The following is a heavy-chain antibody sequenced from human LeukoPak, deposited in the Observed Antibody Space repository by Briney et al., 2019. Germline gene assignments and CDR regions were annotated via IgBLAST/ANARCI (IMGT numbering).Heavy chain of an antibody. Sequence: GASVKVSCKASGGTFSSYAISWVRQAPGQGLEWMGWINPNSGGTNYAQKFQGRVTMTRDTSISTAYMELSRLRSDDTAVYYCARGPGRTYYYGSGSSEVAFDIWGQGTMVTVSS. D-gene: IGHD3-10*01. CDR2: INPNSGGT. CDR3: ARGPGRTYYYGSGSSEVAFDI. V-gene: IGHV1-2*02. J-gene: IGHJ3*02. CDR1: GGTFSSYA.